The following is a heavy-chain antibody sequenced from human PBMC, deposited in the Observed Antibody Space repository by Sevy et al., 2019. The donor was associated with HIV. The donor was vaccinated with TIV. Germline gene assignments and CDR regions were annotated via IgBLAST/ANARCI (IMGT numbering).Heavy chain of an antibody. J-gene: IGHJ5*02. CDR1: GFTFSSYS. CDR3: ARYTYYYDSSGYYEWFDP. CDR2: ISSSSSTI. V-gene: IGHV3-48*02. Sequence: GGSLRLSCAASGFTFSSYSMNWVRQAPGKGLEWVSYISSSSSTIYYADSVKGRFTISRGNAKNSLYLQMNSLRDEDTAVYYCARYTYYYDSSGYYEWFDPWGQGTLVTVSS. D-gene: IGHD3-22*01.